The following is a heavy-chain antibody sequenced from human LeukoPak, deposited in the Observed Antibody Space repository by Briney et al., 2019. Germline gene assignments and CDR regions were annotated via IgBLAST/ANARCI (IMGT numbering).Heavy chain of an antibody. Sequence: SETLSLTCTVSGGSISSSSYYWGWIRQPPGKGLKWIGSIYYSGSTYYNPSLKSRVTISVDTSKNQFSLKLSSVTAADTAVYYCARQRAAAGKNWFDPWGQGTLVTVSS. J-gene: IGHJ5*02. CDR1: GGSISSSSYY. D-gene: IGHD6-13*01. V-gene: IGHV4-39*01. CDR3: ARQRAAAGKNWFDP. CDR2: IYYSGST.